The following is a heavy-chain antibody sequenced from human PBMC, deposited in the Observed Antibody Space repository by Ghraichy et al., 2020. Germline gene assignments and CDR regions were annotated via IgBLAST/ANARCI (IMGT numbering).Heavy chain of an antibody. V-gene: IGHV3-21*01. CDR3: ARAIRYGDYRDDAFDI. Sequence: GGSLRLSCAASGFTFSSYSMNWVRQAPGKGLEWVSSISSSSSYIYYADSVKGRFTISRDNAKNSLYLQMNSLRAEDTAVYYCARAIRYGDYRDDAFDIWGQGTMVTVSS. CDR1: GFTFSSYS. J-gene: IGHJ3*02. D-gene: IGHD4-17*01. CDR2: ISSSSSYI.